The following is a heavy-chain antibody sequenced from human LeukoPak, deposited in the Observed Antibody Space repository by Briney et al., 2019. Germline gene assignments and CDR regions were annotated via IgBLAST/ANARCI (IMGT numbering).Heavy chain of an antibody. Sequence: GGSLRLSCAASGFTFSGYWMTWVRQPPGKGLEWVANMRGDGSAIYYVDSVKGRFTISRDNAKNSLYLQMNSLSAEDTAIYYCARTTDLDFWGQGTLVTVSS. D-gene: IGHD4-17*01. CDR2: MRGDGSAI. CDR1: GFTFSGYW. J-gene: IGHJ4*02. V-gene: IGHV3-7*02. CDR3: ARTTDLDF.